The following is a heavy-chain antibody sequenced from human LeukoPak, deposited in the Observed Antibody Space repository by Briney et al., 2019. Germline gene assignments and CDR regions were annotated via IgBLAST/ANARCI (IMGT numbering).Heavy chain of an antibody. J-gene: IGHJ4*02. Sequence: GRSLRLSCAASGFTSSSYGMHWVRQAPGKGLEWVAVIWYDGSNKYYADSVKGRFTISRDNSKNTLYLQMNSLRAEDTAVYYCAKISDYSNFLDYWGQGTLVTVSS. V-gene: IGHV3-33*06. CDR1: GFTSSSYG. CDR2: IWYDGSNK. CDR3: AKISDYSNFLDY. D-gene: IGHD4-11*01.